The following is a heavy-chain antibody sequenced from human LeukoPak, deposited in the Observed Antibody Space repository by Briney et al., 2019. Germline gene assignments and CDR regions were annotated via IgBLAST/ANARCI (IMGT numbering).Heavy chain of an antibody. J-gene: IGHJ2*01. CDR1: GFTFSSYA. CDR3: AKCPALRYYTWYFDL. Sequence: PGGSLRLSCAASGFTFSSYAMSWVRQAPGKGLEWVSAISGSGGSTYYADSVKGRFTISRDNSKNTLYLQMNSLRAEDTAVYYCAKCPALRYYTWYFDLWGRGTLVTVSS. D-gene: IGHD3-9*01. V-gene: IGHV3-23*01. CDR2: ISGSGGST.